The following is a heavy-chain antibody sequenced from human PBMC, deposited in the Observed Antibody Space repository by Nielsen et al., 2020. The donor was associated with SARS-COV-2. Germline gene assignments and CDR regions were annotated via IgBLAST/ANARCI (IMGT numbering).Heavy chain of an antibody. V-gene: IGHV3-7*01. CDR2: IKQDGSEK. J-gene: IGHJ4*02. CDR3: ARVIRYYYDSSGYYQGYYFDY. D-gene: IGHD3-22*01. CDR1: GFTFSSYW. Sequence: GGSLRLSCAASGFTFSSYWMSWVRQAPGKGLEWVANIKQDGSEKYYVDSVKGRFTISRDNAKNSLYLQMNSLRAEDTAVYYCARVIRYYYDSSGYYQGYYFDYWGQGTLVTVSS.